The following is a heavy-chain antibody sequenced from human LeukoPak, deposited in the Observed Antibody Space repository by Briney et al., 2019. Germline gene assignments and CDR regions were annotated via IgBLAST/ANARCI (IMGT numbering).Heavy chain of an antibody. D-gene: IGHD3-3*01. CDR2: IYSSGST. CDR3: ARDGGDY. J-gene: IGHJ4*02. Sequence: GSLRLSCAASGFTFSSYGMSWVRQAPGKGLEWIGNIYSSGSTYYNASLQSRVTISIDTSKNQFSLRLNSVTAADTAVYYCARDGGDYWGQGTLVTVSS. CDR1: GFTFSSYG. V-gene: IGHV4-39*07.